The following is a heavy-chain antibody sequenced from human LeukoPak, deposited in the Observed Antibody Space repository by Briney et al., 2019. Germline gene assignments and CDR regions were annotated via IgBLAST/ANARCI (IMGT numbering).Heavy chain of an antibody. J-gene: IGHJ4*02. CDR2: INPNSGGT. CDR1: GYTFTGYY. V-gene: IGHV1-2*02. Sequence: ASVKVSCKASGYTFTGYYMHWVRQAPGQGLEWMGWINPNSGGTNYAQKFQGRVTMTRDTSISTAYMELSRLRSDDTAVYYCARVSWIQLWSYYLDYWGQGTLVTVSS. D-gene: IGHD5-18*01. CDR3: ARVSWIQLWSYYLDY.